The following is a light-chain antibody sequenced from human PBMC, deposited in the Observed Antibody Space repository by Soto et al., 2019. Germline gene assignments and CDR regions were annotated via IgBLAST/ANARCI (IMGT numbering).Light chain of an antibody. J-gene: IGKJ5*01. CDR2: AAS. Sequence: DIQLTQSPSSVSACLGDRVSLTGRASQGISTYLGWYQQKPGKAPKLLIYAASSLQTGVPSRFSGSGSGTDFTLTISSLQPEDFGTYYCQQAISFPITLGQGTRLEI. CDR3: QQAISFPIT. CDR1: QGISTY. V-gene: IGKV1-12*01.